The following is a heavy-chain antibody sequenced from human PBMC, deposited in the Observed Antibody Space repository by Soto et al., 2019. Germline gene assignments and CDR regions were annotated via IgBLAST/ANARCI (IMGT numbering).Heavy chain of an antibody. CDR2: IRRKAYGGTT. V-gene: IGHV3-49*03. D-gene: IGHD3-3*01. CDR3: TRGSPSGEVMNYDY. Sequence: PGGSLRLSCTASGFTFGDYAMSWLRQAPGKGLEWVGFIRRKAYGGTTEHAASVKGRFTITRDDSKSIAYLQMNSLKTEDTAVYYCTRGSPSGEVMNYDYWGQGTLVTVSS. J-gene: IGHJ4*02. CDR1: GFTFGDYA.